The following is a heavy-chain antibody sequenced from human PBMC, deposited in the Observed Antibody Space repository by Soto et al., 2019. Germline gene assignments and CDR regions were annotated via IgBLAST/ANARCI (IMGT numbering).Heavy chain of an antibody. J-gene: IGHJ6*02. CDR3: ASAHYDFWSGYKRHYYYYGMDV. V-gene: IGHV1-18*04. Sequence: ASVKVSCKASGYTFTSYGISWVRQAPGQGLEWMGWISAYNGNTNYAQKLQGGVTMTTDTSTSTAYMELRSLRSDDTAVYYCASAHYDFWSGYKRHYYYYGMDVWGQGTTVTVSS. CDR2: ISAYNGNT. CDR1: GYTFTSYG. D-gene: IGHD3-3*01.